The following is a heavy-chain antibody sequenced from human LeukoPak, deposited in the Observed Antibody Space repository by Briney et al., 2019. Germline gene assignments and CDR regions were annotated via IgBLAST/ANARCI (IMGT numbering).Heavy chain of an antibody. CDR1: GFTFSSYA. J-gene: IGHJ4*02. CDR2: ISDSGDST. V-gene: IGHV3-23*01. D-gene: IGHD3-22*01. Sequence: GGSLRLSCAASGFTFSSYAMSWVRQAPGKGLEWVSTISDSGDSTYCADSVKGRFTISRDTSTNTLYLQMNSLRAEDTAIYYCAKQIGNSGYYSVDYWGQGTLVTVSS. CDR3: AKQIGNSGYYSVDY.